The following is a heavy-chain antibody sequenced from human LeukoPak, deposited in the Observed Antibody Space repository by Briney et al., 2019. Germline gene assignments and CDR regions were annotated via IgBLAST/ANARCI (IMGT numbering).Heavy chain of an antibody. Sequence: GASVTVSCTASGYTFSNHDINWVRQATGQGHEWMGWMNPNSGNTGCANKFHGRVTMTRSTSISSPYRELSSLRFDDTAVYYCAIDQPGQLLGFWGQGTLVTVSS. V-gene: IGHV1-8*01. CDR1: GYTFSNHD. CDR3: AIDQPGQLLGF. J-gene: IGHJ4*02. D-gene: IGHD2-2*01. CDR2: MNPNSGNT.